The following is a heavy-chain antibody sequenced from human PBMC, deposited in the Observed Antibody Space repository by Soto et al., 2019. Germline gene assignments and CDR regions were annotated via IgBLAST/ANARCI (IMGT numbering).Heavy chain of an antibody. J-gene: IGHJ3*02. V-gene: IGHV1-69*13. D-gene: IGHD3-10*01. CDR3: AILGTMVRGVIYAFDI. Sequence: SVKVSCKASGGPFSSYAISWVRQAPGQGLEWMGGIIPIFGTANYAQKFQGRVTITADESTSTAYMELSSLRSEDTAVYYCAILGTMVRGVIYAFDIWGQGTMVTVSS. CDR2: IIPIFGTA. CDR1: GGPFSSYA.